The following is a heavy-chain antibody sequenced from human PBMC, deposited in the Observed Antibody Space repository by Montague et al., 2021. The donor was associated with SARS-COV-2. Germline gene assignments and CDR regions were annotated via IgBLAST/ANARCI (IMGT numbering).Heavy chain of an antibody. J-gene: IGHJ4*02. CDR1: GYSVSRARYF. CDR2: LFYVCYV. D-gene: IGHD3-10*01. V-gene: IGHV4-61*01. Sequence: SETLSLTCTLPGYSVSRARYFWTCVRQAPGKRLESIGYLFYVCYVSYNPSLRSRVTISVDTSNNQFSLRLSSVTAADTAKYYCARVGNYLGFYWSQGTLV. CDR3: ARVGNYLGFY.